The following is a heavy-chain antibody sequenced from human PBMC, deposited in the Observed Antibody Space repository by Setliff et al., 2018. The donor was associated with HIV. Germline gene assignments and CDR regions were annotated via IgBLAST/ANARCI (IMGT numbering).Heavy chain of an antibody. V-gene: IGHV4-31*03. Sequence: TCTVSGASFSSGGYYWSWIRQHPGKGLEWIGYMSYSGSTFYKSSLKSRVTMSIDTSKNQFSLMLSPVTAADTAVYYCARATYTLQFLKWSPDSSLYYYYMDVWGKGTTVTVSS. D-gene: IGHD3-3*01. CDR3: ARATYTLQFLKWSPDSSLYYYYMDV. CDR1: GASFSSGGYY. J-gene: IGHJ6*03. CDR2: MSYSGST.